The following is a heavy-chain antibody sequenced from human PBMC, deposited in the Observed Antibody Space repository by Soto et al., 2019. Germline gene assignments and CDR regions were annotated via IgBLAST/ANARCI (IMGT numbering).Heavy chain of an antibody. J-gene: IGHJ4*02. D-gene: IGHD2-8*01. Sequence: EVQLVESGGGLVKPGGSLRLSCAASGFTFNNGWMNWVRQAPGKGLEWVGLIKSKTDGGTIDYAAPVKGRFTISRDDLKSTLYLQMNSLKTEDTAMYYCSTELCTNGYFGSWGQGTLVTVSS. CDR2: IKSKTDGGTI. CDR3: STELCTNGYFGS. V-gene: IGHV3-15*07. CDR1: GFTFNNGW.